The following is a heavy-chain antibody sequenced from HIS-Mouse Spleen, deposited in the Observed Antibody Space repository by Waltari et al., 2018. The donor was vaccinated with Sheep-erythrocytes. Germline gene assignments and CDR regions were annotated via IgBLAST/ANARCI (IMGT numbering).Heavy chain of an antibody. V-gene: IGHV3-30*18. CDR2: ISYDGSKK. Sequence: QVQLVESGGGVVQPGRSLRLSCAASGFTFSSYGMHWVRQAPGRGLGGVAVISYDGSKKYYVDSVKGRFTISRDNSKNTLYLQRNSLRAEDTAVYYCAKGDAMVYDAFDIWGQGTMVTVSS. D-gene: IGHD2-8*01. CDR1: GFTFSSYG. J-gene: IGHJ3*02. CDR3: AKGDAMVYDAFDI.